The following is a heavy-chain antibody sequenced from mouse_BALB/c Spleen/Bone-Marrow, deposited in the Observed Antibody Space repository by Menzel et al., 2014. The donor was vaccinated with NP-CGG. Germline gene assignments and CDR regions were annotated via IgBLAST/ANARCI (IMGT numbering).Heavy chain of an antibody. V-gene: IGHV14-3*02. J-gene: IGHJ3*01. CDR3: ARSGDGPFAY. CDR2: IDPANGIT. CDR1: GFNIKDNY. D-gene: IGHD2-3*01. Sequence: EVQLQQSGAELVKPGASVKLSCTASGFNIKDNYIHWVKQRPEQGLEWIGRIDPANGITKYGPKFQGKTTITTDTSSNTAHLQLSSLTSEDTAVYYCARSGDGPFAYWGQGTLVTVSA.